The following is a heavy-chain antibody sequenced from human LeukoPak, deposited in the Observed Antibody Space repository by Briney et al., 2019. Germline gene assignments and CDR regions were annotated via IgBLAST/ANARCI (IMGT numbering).Heavy chain of an antibody. CDR3: ARGPGSPFSGDY. J-gene: IGHJ4*02. Sequence: SETLSLTCTVSGASISSYYWSWIRQPPGKGLEWIGYIYYSGSTNYNPSLKSRVTISVDTSKNQFSLKLSSVTAADTAVYYCARGPGSPFSGDYWGQGTLVTVSS. D-gene: IGHD3-10*01. V-gene: IGHV4-59*01. CDR2: IYYSGST. CDR1: GASISSYY.